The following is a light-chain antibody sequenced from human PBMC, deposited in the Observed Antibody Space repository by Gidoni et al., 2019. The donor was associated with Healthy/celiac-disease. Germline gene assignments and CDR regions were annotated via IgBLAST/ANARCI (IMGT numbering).Light chain of an antibody. CDR3: CSYAGSSTFA. J-gene: IGLJ3*02. V-gene: IGLV2-23*03. CDR2: EGS. Sequence: QSALTQPASVSGSPGQSITISCTGTSSDVGSYNLVSWYQHHPGKAPKLMIYEGSRRPSGVSNRFSGSKSGNTASLTVSGLQAEDEADYYCCSYAGSSTFAFGGGTKLTGL. CDR1: SSDVGSYNL.